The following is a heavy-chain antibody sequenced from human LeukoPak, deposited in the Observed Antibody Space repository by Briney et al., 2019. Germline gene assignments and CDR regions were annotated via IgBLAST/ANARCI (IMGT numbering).Heavy chain of an antibody. CDR3: ARAVAAAGDWFDP. D-gene: IGHD6-13*01. Sequence: SETLSLTCTVSGGSISSYYWSWIRQPPGKGLEWIGYIYYSGSTNYHPSLKSRVTISVDTSKNQFSLKLSSVTAADTAVYYCARAVAAAGDWFDPWGQGTLVTVSS. V-gene: IGHV4-59*01. J-gene: IGHJ5*02. CDR1: GGSISSYY. CDR2: IYYSGST.